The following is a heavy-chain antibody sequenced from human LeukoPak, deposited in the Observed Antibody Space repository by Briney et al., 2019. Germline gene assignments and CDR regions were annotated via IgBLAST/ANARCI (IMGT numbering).Heavy chain of an antibody. CDR2: ISGSGGST. Sequence: SGGSLRLSCAASGFTFRNYAMSWVRQAPGKGLEWVSGISGSGGSTYYADSVKGRFPISRDNSKNTLYMEMNSLRAEDSAVYYCAKAYSSGYWDYFDYWGQGTLVTVSS. CDR1: GFTFRNYA. D-gene: IGHD3-22*01. CDR3: AKAYSSGYWDYFDY. J-gene: IGHJ4*02. V-gene: IGHV3-23*01.